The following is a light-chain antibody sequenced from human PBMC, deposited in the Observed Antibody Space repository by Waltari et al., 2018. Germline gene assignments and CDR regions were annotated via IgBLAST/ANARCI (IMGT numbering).Light chain of an antibody. Sequence: QLVLTQSPSASASLGASVPLTCTLSRGHRSNIIAWLQQQPGKGPRYLMQVNSDGSHRKGDEIPDRFSGSSSGAERYLTISSLQSEDEADYYCETGGHGTWVFGGGTKLTVL. CDR3: ETGGHGTWV. CDR1: RGHRSNI. J-gene: IGLJ3*02. V-gene: IGLV4-69*01. CDR2: VNSDGSH.